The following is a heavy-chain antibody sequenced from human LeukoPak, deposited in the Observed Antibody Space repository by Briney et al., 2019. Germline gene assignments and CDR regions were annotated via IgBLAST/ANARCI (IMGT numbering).Heavy chain of an antibody. D-gene: IGHD6-19*01. J-gene: IGHJ4*02. CDR2: INWNGGST. V-gene: IGHV3-20*01. Sequence: GGSLRLSCAASGFTFDDYGMSWVRQAPGKGLERVSGINWNGGSTGYADSVKGRFTISRDNAKNSLYLQMNSLRAEDTALYHCARGYSSGTTTDYWGQGTLVTVSS. CDR1: GFTFDDYG. CDR3: ARGYSSGTTTDY.